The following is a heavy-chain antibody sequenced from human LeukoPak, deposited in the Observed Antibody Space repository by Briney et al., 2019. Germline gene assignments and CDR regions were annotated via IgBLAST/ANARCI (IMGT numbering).Heavy chain of an antibody. V-gene: IGHV4-59*01. Sequence: SETLSLTCIVSGGSISSYYWSWVRQPPGKGLEWIGYNYYSGSTNYNPSLKSRVTISVDTSKNQFSLKLTSVTAADTAVYYCAREMAAAAGFTFDPWGQGTLVTVSS. CDR1: GGSISSYY. CDR3: AREMAAAAGFTFDP. D-gene: IGHD6-13*01. J-gene: IGHJ5*02. CDR2: NYYSGST.